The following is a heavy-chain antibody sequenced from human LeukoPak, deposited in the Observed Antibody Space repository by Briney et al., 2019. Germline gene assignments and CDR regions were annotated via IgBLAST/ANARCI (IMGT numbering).Heavy chain of an antibody. V-gene: IGHV4/OR15-8*01. CDR1: GRSISSGYW. CDR3: ARVGLLHYYYGMDV. Sequence: SETLSLTCVVSGRSISSGYWWSWVRQPPGKGLEWIGEIHHSGSTNYNPSLKSRVTISVDTSKNQSSLKLTSVTAADTAVYYCARVGLLHYYYGMDVWGQGTTVTVSS. CDR2: IHHSGST. D-gene: IGHD2-15*01. J-gene: IGHJ6*02.